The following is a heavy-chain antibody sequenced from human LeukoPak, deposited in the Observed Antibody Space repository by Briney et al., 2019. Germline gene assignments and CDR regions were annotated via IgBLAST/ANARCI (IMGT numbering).Heavy chain of an antibody. CDR2: IIPIFGTA. V-gene: IGHV1-69*05. CDR1: GGTFSSYA. CDR3: AIGVVVPAAKFNFDY. J-gene: IGHJ4*02. Sequence: GASVKVSCKASGGTFSSYAISWVRQAPGQGLEWMGGIIPIFGTANYAQKFQGRVTITTDESTSTAYMELSSLRSEDTAVYYCAIGVVVPAAKFNFDYWGQGTLVTVSS. D-gene: IGHD2-2*01.